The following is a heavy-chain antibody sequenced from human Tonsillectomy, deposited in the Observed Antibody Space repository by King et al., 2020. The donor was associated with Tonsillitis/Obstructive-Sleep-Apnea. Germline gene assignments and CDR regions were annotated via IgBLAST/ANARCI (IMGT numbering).Heavy chain of an antibody. CDR3: ARDKDWSFDY. CDR1: GFTFNSYS. CDR2: ISSSSSYI. Sequence: VQLVESGGGLVQPGGSLRLSCAASGFTFNSYSMNWVRQAPGKGLEWVSYISSSSSYIYYADSVKGRFTISRDNAKNSLYLQISSLRDEDTAVYYCARDKDWSFDYWGQGALVTVSS. V-gene: IGHV3-48*02. D-gene: IGHD3/OR15-3a*01. J-gene: IGHJ4*02.